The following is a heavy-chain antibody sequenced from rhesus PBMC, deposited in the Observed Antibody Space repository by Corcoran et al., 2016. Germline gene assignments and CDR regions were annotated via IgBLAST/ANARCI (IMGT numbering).Heavy chain of an antibody. D-gene: IGHD3-3*01. CDR1: GGSISSSNW. V-gene: IGHV4-65*02. CDR2: IGGSSGST. Sequence: QVQLQESGPGLVKPSETLSLTCAVSGGSISSSNWWSWIRQPPGKGLEWIGNIGGSSGSTYYNPSLKSRVTISKDTSKNQFSLKLSSVTAADTAVYYCARHPILYYNLWSDSDVWGRGVLVTVSS. J-gene: IGHJ5-2*02. CDR3: ARHPILYYNLWSDSDV.